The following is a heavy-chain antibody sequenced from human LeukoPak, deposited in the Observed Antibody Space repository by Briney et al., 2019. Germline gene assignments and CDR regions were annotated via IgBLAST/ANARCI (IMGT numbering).Heavy chain of an antibody. CDR1: GFTFTSSA. D-gene: IGHD3-9*01. CDR3: AAIHPTGFQH. CDR2: IVVGSGNT. Sequence: AASVKVSCKASGFTFTSSAMQWVRQARGQRLEWIGWIVVGSGNTNYAQKFQERVAITRDMSTSTAYMELSSLRSEDTAVYYCAAIHPTGFQHWGQGTLVTVSS. V-gene: IGHV1-58*02. J-gene: IGHJ1*01.